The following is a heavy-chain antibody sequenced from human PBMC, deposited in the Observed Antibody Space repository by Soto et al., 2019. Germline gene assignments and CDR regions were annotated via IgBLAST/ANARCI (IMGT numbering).Heavy chain of an antibody. CDR3: AKGTPHSSGGSC. Sequence: PGGSLRLSCAASGFTFSSYAMSWARQAPGKGLEWVSAISGSGGSTYYADSVKGRSTISRDNSKNTLYLQMNSLRAEDTAVYYCAKGTPHSSGGSCWGQGTLVTVSS. V-gene: IGHV3-23*01. J-gene: IGHJ4*02. D-gene: IGHD2-15*01. CDR1: GFTFSSYA. CDR2: ISGSGGST.